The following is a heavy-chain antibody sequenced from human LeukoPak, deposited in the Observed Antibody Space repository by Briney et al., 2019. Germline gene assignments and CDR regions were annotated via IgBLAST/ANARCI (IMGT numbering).Heavy chain of an antibody. J-gene: IGHJ4*02. V-gene: IGHV4-59*01. D-gene: IGHD7-27*01. CDR3: ARVVHWGPFDY. CDR1: GGSISSYY. CDR2: IYYSGST. Sequence: PSETLSLTCTVSGGSISSYYWSWIRQPPGKGLEWIGYIYYSGSTNYNPSLKSRVTISVDTSKNQFSLKLSSVTAADTAVYYCARVVHWGPFDYWGQGTLVTVSS.